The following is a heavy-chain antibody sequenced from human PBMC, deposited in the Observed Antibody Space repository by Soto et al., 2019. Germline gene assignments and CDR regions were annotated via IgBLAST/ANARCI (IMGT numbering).Heavy chain of an antibody. J-gene: IGHJ6*02. CDR1: GFAFSSYA. D-gene: IGHD5-18*01. CDR3: AKDGDAATKIPYYYYGMDV. CDR2: ISGSGGST. V-gene: IGHV3-23*01. Sequence: GGSLILSCSASGFAFSSYAMSWVRQAPGKGLEWVSAISGSGGSTFYADSVKGRFTISRDHSKNTLYLQMNSLRADDTAVYYCAKDGDAATKIPYYYYGMDVWGQGTTVTVSS.